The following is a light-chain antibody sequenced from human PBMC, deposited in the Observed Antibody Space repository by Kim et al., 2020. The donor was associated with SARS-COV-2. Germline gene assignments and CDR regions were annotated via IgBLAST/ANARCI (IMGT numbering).Light chain of an antibody. Sequence: QSSPISCTGSGGNLQSCDLVSWYQQHPGKTPKLIIYDVTKRPSGVSNRFSGSKSGSTASLTISGLQADDEAYYYCSSYADSPTHVVFGGGTKLTVL. CDR3: SSYADSPTHVV. CDR2: DVT. V-gene: IGLV2-23*02. CDR1: GGNLQSCDL. J-gene: IGLJ2*01.